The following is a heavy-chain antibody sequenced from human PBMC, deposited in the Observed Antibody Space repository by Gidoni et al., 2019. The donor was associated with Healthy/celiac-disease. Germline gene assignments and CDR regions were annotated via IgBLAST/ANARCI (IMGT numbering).Heavy chain of an antibody. CDR2: INPNSGGT. CDR1: GYTFTGYY. Sequence: QVQLVQSGAEVKKPGASVKVSCKASGYTFTGYYMHWVRQAPGQGLEWMGWINPNSGGTNYAQKFQGRVTRTRDTSISTAYMERSRRRSDDTAVYYCARAYYYDSSGYPLHWGQGTLVTVSS. J-gene: IGHJ4*02. CDR3: ARAYYYDSSGYPLH. V-gene: IGHV1-2*02. D-gene: IGHD3-22*01.